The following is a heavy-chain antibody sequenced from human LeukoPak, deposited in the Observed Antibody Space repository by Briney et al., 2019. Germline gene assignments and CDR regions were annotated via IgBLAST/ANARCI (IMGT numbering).Heavy chain of an antibody. V-gene: IGHV3-13*04. CDR1: GFTFSSYD. CDR2: TSTAGDT. Sequence: GGSLRLSCAASGFTFSSYDIHWVRQPTGKGLEWVSGTSTAGDTYYAVSVKGRFIVSRENAKNSLYLQVNSLRAGDTAVYYCARGALGFDYWGQGTLVTVSS. CDR3: ARGALGFDY. J-gene: IGHJ4*02.